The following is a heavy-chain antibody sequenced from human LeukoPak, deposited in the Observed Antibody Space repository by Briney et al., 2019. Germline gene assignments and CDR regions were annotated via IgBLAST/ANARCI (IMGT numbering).Heavy chain of an antibody. D-gene: IGHD6-19*01. CDR1: GFTFSRYW. V-gene: IGHV3-74*01. CDR2: INTDGSST. J-gene: IGHJ4*02. Sequence: HSGGSLRLSCAASGFTFSRYWMHWVRHAPGKGLVWVSRINTDGSSTSYADSVKGRFTISRDNAKNSLYLQMNSLRAEDTAVYYCARDPYSSGWYAATLDYWGQGTLVTVSS. CDR3: ARDPYSSGWYAATLDY.